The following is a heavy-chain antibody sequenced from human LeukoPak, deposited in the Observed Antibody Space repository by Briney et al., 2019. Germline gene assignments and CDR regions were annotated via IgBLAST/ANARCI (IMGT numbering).Heavy chain of an antibody. CDR3: AKDDHGGSGWRDYFDY. J-gene: IGHJ4*02. Sequence: GGSLRLSCAASGFTFSSYAMSWVRQAPGKGLEWVSAISGSGGSPYYAESVKGRFTISRDNSKNTLYLQMNSLRAEHTAVYYCAKDDHGGSGWRDYFDYWGQGTLVTVSS. CDR2: ISGSGGSP. D-gene: IGHD6-19*01. CDR1: GFTFSSYA. V-gene: IGHV3-23*01.